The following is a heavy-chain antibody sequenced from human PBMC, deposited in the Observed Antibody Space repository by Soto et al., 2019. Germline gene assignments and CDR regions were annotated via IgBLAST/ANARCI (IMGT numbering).Heavy chain of an antibody. CDR3: ARDDRYYDYVWGSYRPSYYFDY. CDR2: IYYSGST. V-gene: IGHV4-59*01. D-gene: IGHD3-16*02. CDR1: GGSISSYY. Sequence: SETLSLTCTVSGGSISSYYWSWIRQPPGKGLEWIGYIYYSGSTNYNPSLKSRVTISVDTSKNQFSLKLSSVTAADTAVYYCARDDRYYDYVWGSYRPSYYFDYWGQGTLVTVSS. J-gene: IGHJ4*02.